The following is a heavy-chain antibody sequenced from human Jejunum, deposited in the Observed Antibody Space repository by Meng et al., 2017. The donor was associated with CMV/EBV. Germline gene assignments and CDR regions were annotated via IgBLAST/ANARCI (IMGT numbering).Heavy chain of an antibody. CDR2: IYYSGST. CDR3: ARMTYSSSPVD. CDR1: GDSISGSTYY. V-gene: IGHV4-39*07. D-gene: IGHD6-6*01. J-gene: IGHJ4*02. Sequence: QLQLEEPGPGVVKASETLSLTCIVFGDSISGSTYYWGWIRQPPGKGLEWIGNIYYSGSTYYTPSLKSRVSISVDTSTNQFSLRLSSMTAADTAVYYCARMTYSSSPVDWGQGTLVTVSS.